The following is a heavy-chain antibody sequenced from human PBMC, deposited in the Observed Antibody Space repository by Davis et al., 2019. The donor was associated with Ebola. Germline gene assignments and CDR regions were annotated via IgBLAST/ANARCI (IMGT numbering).Heavy chain of an antibody. V-gene: IGHV3-66*01. Sequence: GGSLRLSCAASGFTVSSNYMSWVRQAPGKGLEWVSVIYSGGSTYYADSVKGRFTISRDNSKNTLYLQMNSLRAEDTAVYYCARDKYYYGSGSYYTNYFDYWGQGTLVTVSS. CDR1: GFTVSSNY. J-gene: IGHJ4*02. CDR3: ARDKYYYGSGSYYTNYFDY. D-gene: IGHD3-10*01. CDR2: IYSGGST.